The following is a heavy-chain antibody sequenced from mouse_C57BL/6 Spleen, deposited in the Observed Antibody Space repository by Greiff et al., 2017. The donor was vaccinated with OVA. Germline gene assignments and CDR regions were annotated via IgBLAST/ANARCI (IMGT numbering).Heavy chain of an antibody. Sequence: EVQLQQSGPELGKPGDEGKRHGKAAGYTFTDYNMDWVKQSHGKSLEWIGDINPNNGGTIYNQKFKGKATLTVDKSSSTAYMELRSLTSEDTAVYYCARGRGNSRFAYWGQGTLVTVSA. CDR1: GYTFTDYN. V-gene: IGHV1-18*01. J-gene: IGHJ3*01. CDR2: INPNNGGT. D-gene: IGHD2-1*01. CDR3: ARGRGNSRFAY.